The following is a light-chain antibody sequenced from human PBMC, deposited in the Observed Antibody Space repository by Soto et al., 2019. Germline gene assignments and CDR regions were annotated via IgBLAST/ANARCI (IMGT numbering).Light chain of an antibody. Sequence: QSALTQPPSASGSPGQSATISCTGTSSDVGGYNYVSWYQQHPGKAPKLMIYEVSKRPSGVPDRFSGSKSGNTASLTVSGLQAEDEADYYCSSYAGSNVVFGGGTKLTVL. CDR1: SSDVGGYNY. CDR2: EVS. V-gene: IGLV2-8*01. CDR3: SSYAGSNVV. J-gene: IGLJ2*01.